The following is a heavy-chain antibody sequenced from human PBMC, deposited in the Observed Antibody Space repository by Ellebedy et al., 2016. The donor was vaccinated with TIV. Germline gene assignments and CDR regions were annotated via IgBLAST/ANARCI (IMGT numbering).Heavy chain of an antibody. CDR2: IYFSGNS. J-gene: IGHJ3*02. CDR1: GGSISSFY. CDR3: VGAQGRYFGQLRDDPLDI. V-gene: IGHV4-59*01. Sequence: SETLSLTCTVSGGSISSFYWTWIRQPPGKGLEWIGDIYFSGNSTYSPSLKSRVTISVDTSKNQFSLNLSSVTAADTAVYYCVGAQGRYFGQLRDDPLDIWGQGTTVTVSS. D-gene: IGHD3-9*01.